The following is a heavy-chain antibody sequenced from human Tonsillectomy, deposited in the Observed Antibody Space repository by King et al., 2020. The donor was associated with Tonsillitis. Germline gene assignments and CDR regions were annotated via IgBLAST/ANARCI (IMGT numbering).Heavy chain of an antibody. J-gene: IGHJ4*02. V-gene: IGHV4-59*01. CDR1: GGSISSYY. D-gene: IGHD6-13*01. CDR3: EREAYSRSWLTSRGTPGFDY. CDR2: IYYSGST. Sequence: QLQESGPGLVKPSETLSLTCTVSGGSISSYYWSWIRQPPGKGLEWIGYIYYSGSTNYNPSLKSRVTISVDTSKNQFSLKLVSVTDADTAVYYCEREAYSRSWLTSRGTPGFDYWGQGTLVTVSS.